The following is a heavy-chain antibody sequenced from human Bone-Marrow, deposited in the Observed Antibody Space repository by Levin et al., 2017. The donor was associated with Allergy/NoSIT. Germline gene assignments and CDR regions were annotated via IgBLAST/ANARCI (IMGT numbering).Heavy chain of an antibody. Sequence: KISCKASGGTFSSYAISWVRQAPGQGLEWMGGIIPIFGTANYAQKFQGRVTITADESTSTAYMELSSLRSEDTAVYYCARGRDYYGSGGPFDYWGQGTLVTVSS. CDR1: GGTFSSYA. CDR3: ARGRDYYGSGGPFDY. CDR2: IIPIFGTA. J-gene: IGHJ4*02. D-gene: IGHD3-10*01. V-gene: IGHV1-69*01.